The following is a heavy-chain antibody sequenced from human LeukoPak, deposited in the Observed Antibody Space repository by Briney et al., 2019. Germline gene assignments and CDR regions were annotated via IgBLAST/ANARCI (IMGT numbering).Heavy chain of an antibody. CDR2: ISYDGSNK. J-gene: IGHJ4*02. CDR1: GFTFSSYA. V-gene: IGHV3-30-3*01. D-gene: IGHD3-22*01. Sequence: PGGSLRLSCPASGFTFSSYAMHWVRQAPGKGLEWVAVISYDGSNKYYADSVKGRFTISRDNSKNTLYLQMNSLRAEDTAVYYCARTTEDYDSSGYYNAPFDYWGQGTLVTVSS. CDR3: ARTTEDYDSSGYYNAPFDY.